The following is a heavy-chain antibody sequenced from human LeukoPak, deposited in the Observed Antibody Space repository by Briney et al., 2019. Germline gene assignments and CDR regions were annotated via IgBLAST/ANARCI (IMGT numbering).Heavy chain of an antibody. V-gene: IGHV3-23*01. CDR2: ISGGGDNT. CDR1: GFPFSDFA. CDR3: AKFEGALLGNYYMDV. Sequence: GGPLSLSCAVSGFPFSDFAMSWVRQAPGKGLEWVSTISGGGDNTYFADSVKGRFTISRDNSKDTLFLQMVSLRAEDTAVYYCAKFEGALLGNYYMDVWGKGTTVTVSS. J-gene: IGHJ6*03.